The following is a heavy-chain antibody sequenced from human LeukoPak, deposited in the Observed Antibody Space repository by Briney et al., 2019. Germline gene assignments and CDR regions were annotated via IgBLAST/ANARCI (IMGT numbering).Heavy chain of an antibody. CDR1: GFTFSSYS. CDR2: ISSSSSYI. D-gene: IGHD3-9*01. V-gene: IGHV3-21*04. Sequence: RGSLRLSCAASGFTFSSYSMNWVRQAPGKGLEWVSSISSSSSYIYYADSVKGRFTISRDNAKNSLSLQMNSLRAEDTALYYCARNYDLVTGSLPYAFDIWGQGTMVTVSS. J-gene: IGHJ3*02. CDR3: ARNYDLVTGSLPYAFDI.